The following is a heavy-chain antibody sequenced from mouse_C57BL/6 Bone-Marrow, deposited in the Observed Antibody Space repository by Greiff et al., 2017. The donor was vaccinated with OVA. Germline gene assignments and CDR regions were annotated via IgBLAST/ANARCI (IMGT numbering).Heavy chain of an antibody. CDR2: IHPNSGST. CDR1: GYTFTSYW. V-gene: IGHV1-64*01. D-gene: IGHD4-1*01. Sequence: VQLQQSGAELVKPGASVKLSCKASGYTFTSYWMHWVKQRPGQGLEWIGMIHPNSGSTNYNEKFKGKATLTVDKSSSTAYMQLSSLTSEDSAVYYCAKGSFLGRGVDYWGQGTTLTVSS. CDR3: AKGSFLGRGVDY. J-gene: IGHJ2*01.